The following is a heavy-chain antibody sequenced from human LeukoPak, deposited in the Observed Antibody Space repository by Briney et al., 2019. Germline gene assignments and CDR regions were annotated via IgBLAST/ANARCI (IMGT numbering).Heavy chain of an antibody. V-gene: IGHV4-30-2*01. CDR3: ARDTYYYDSSGYTSWFDP. J-gene: IGHJ5*02. CDR2: IYYSGIT. D-gene: IGHD3-22*01. CDR1: GGSISSGGYS. Sequence: SETLSLTCAVSGGSISSGGYSWSWIRQPPGKGLEWIWYIYYSGITYYNPSLKSRVTISVDRSKNQFSLKLSSVTAADTAVYYCARDTYYYDSSGYTSWFDPWGQGTLVTVSS.